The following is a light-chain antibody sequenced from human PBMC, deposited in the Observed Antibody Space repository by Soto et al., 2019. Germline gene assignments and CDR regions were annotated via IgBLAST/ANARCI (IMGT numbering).Light chain of an antibody. V-gene: IGKV3-20*01. J-gene: IGKJ3*01. Sequence: IVLTQSPGLLSLSPGERATLSCRASQSIPTNYLAWYQQRPGHVPRLLIFSTPKRATGIPDRFSGSGSGTDFTLTISRLEADDFAVYYCQHFANSLFTFGPGTKVDIK. CDR3: QHFANSLFT. CDR1: QSIPTNY. CDR2: STP.